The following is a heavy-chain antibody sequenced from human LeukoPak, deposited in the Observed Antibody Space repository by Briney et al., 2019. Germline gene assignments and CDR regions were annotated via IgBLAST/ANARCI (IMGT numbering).Heavy chain of an antibody. CDR3: AGSYDSNSFDY. CDR1: GFTFSSYA. Sequence: GGSLRLSCAASGFTFSSYAMHWVRQAPGKGLEWVAVISYDGSNKYYADSVKGRFTISRDNSKNTLYLQMNSLRAEDTAVYYCAGSYDSNSFDYWGQGTLVTVSS. D-gene: IGHD3-22*01. CDR2: ISYDGSNK. V-gene: IGHV3-30-3*01. J-gene: IGHJ4*02.